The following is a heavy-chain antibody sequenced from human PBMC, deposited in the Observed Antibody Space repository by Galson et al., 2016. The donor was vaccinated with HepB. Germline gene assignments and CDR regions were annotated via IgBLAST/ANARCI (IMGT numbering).Heavy chain of an antibody. V-gene: IGHV4-34*03. Sequence: SETLSLTCGVFGGSLSGFYWYWIRQPPGKGLEWIGEISHHGGTKYNSSLTCRVPMSVGASRTEMSPRLTPVTAADTAVYFCGLFWSGTHYRGQGTLVTVS. CDR1: GGSLSGFY. CDR2: ISHHGGT. J-gene: IGHJ4*02. D-gene: IGHD3-3*01. CDR3: GLFWSGTHY.